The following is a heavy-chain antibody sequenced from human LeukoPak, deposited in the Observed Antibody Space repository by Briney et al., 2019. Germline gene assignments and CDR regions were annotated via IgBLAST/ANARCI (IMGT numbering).Heavy chain of an antibody. Sequence: GGSLRLCCAASGFTFSSYEMNWVRQAPGKGLEWVSYISSSGSTIYYADSVKGRFTISRDNAKNSLYLQMNSLRAEDTAVYYCARVYSSGWYGYWGQRTLVTVSS. CDR3: ARVYSSGWYGY. J-gene: IGHJ4*02. D-gene: IGHD6-19*01. V-gene: IGHV3-48*03. CDR2: ISSSGSTI. CDR1: GFTFSSYE.